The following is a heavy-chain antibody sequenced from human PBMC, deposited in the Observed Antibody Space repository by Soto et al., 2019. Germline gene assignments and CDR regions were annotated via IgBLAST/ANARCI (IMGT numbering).Heavy chain of an antibody. D-gene: IGHD5-18*01. V-gene: IGHV3-74*01. Sequence: EVQLVESGGGLVQPGESLRLSCAASGFTFNDYWMHWVRQVPGKGLVWVSRINTDGSSTSYADSVKGRFTISRDNAKNTLSLQMSSMRVEDTAMYYCARGGTYNYGPRGSRVADFWGQGTLVNVSS. CDR3: ARGGTYNYGPRGSRVADF. J-gene: IGHJ4*02. CDR2: INTDGSST. CDR1: GFTFNDYW.